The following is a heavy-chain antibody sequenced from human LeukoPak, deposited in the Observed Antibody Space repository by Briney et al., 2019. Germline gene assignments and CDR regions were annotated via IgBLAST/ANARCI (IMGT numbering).Heavy chain of an antibody. D-gene: IGHD3-9*01. CDR1: GYTFTSYD. V-gene: IGHV1-8*03. J-gene: IGHJ4*02. CDR3: AREAGSYDILTGYSPGGLGYFDY. CDR2: MNPNSGNT. Sequence: ASVKVSCKASGYTFTSYDINWVRQATGQGLEWMGWMNPNSGNTGYAQKFQGRVTITRNTSISTAYMELSSLRSEDTAVYYCAREAGSYDILTGYSPGGLGYFDYWGQGTLVTVSS.